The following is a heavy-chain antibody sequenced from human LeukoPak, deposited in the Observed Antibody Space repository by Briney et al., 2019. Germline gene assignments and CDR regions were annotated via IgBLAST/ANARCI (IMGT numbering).Heavy chain of an antibody. CDR3: ARDKVRYYGSGSPLYYFDY. V-gene: IGHV1-2*02. D-gene: IGHD3-10*01. J-gene: IGHJ4*02. Sequence: ASVKVSCKASGYTFTGYYMHWVRQAPGQGLEWMGWINPNSGGTNYAQKFQGRVTMTRDTSISTAYMELSRLRSDDTAVYYCARDKVRYYGSGSPLYYFDYWGQGTLVTVSS. CDR1: GYTFTGYY. CDR2: INPNSGGT.